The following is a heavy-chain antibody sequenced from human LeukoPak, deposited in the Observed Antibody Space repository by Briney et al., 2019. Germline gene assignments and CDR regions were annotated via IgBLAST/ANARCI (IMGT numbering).Heavy chain of an antibody. Sequence: GGSLRLSCAASGFTFSSYGMHWVRQAPGKGLEWVAFIRYDGSNKYYADSVKGRFTISRDNSKNTLYLQMNSLRAEDTAVYYCAKVRYYYDSSGPFDYWGQGTLVTVSS. CDR3: AKVRYYYDSSGPFDY. CDR2: IRYDGSNK. J-gene: IGHJ4*02. V-gene: IGHV3-30*02. D-gene: IGHD3-22*01. CDR1: GFTFSSYG.